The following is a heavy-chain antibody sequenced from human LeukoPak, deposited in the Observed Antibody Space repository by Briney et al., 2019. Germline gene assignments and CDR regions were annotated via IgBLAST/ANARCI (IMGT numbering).Heavy chain of an antibody. Sequence: SGGSLRLSCAASGFTVSSNYMNWVRQAPGKGLEWVANIKQDGSEKYYADSVKGRFIISRDNAKNALYLQMSSLRAEDTAIYYCARRYFDYWGQGTLVTVSS. CDR2: IKQDGSEK. J-gene: IGHJ4*02. CDR3: ARRYFDY. V-gene: IGHV3-7*03. CDR1: GFTVSSNY.